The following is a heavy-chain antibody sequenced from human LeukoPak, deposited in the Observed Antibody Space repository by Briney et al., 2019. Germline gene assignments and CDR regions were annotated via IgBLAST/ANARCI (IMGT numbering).Heavy chain of an antibody. D-gene: IGHD1-26*01. CDR3: TTDGSTTLSNTFDY. V-gene: IGHV3-15*01. J-gene: IGHJ4*02. Sequence: GGSLRLSCAASGFTFSDAWMNWVRLAPGKVLEWVGRIKSRNRGETVDYAAPVKGRFTISRDDSKTTVYLQMNSLKTEDTAIYYCTTDGSTTLSNTFDYWGQGTLVTVSS. CDR2: IKSRNRGETV. CDR1: GFTFSDAW.